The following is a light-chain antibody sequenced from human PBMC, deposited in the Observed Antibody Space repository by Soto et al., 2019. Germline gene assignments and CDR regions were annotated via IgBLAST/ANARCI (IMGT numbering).Light chain of an antibody. V-gene: IGLV2-14*01. CDR2: EVR. CDR1: SSDIGAYKY. Sequence: QSVLTQPASVSGSPGQSITISCTGTSSDIGAYKYVSWYQQYPGKAPKLIIYEVRNRPSGVSYRFSGSKSGNTAYLTISGLQPEDEADYYCSAYGSPSMFGGGTKGTVL. J-gene: IGLJ3*02. CDR3: SAYGSPSM.